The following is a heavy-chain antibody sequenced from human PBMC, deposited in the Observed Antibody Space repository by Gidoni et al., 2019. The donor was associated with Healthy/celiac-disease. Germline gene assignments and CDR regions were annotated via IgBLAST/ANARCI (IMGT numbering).Heavy chain of an antibody. CDR2: ISSSSSYI. V-gene: IGHV3-21*06. D-gene: IGHD6-13*01. Sequence: EVQLVESGGGLVNPGGSLRLSCAASGFTFSSSSMNWVRQAPGKGLEWVSSISSSSSYIYYADSVKGRFTISRDNAKNSLYLQMNSLRAEDTAVYYCARVPSSWSSYYYYGMDVWGQGTTVTVSS. CDR1: GFTFSSSS. J-gene: IGHJ6*02. CDR3: ARVPSSWSSYYYYGMDV.